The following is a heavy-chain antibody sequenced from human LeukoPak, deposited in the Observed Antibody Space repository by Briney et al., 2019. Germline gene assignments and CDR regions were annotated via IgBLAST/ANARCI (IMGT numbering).Heavy chain of an antibody. D-gene: IGHD2-21*02. CDR2: IIPIFGTA. J-gene: IGHJ6*02. V-gene: IGHV1-69*13. Sequence: GASVKVSCKASGGTFSSYAISWVRQAPGQGLEWMGGIIPIFGTANYAQKFQGRVTITADESTSTAYMELSSLRSEDTAVYYCAREVVTDDYYYHYGMDVWGQGTTVTVSS. CDR3: AREVVTDDYYYHYGMDV. CDR1: GGTFSSYA.